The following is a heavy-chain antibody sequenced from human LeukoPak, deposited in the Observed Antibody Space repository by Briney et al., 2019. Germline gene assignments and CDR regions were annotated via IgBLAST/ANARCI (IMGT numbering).Heavy chain of an antibody. CDR2: IWSDGSNK. V-gene: IGHV3-33*08. CDR3: TRHRYSFCCLDY. Sequence: PGGSLRLSCTAAVFTSRRYGMLWGRQAPGKGLEWVANIWSDGSNKYYADAVKDRFTISRDNSKNTMYLQMNSLRAEDTAVYYFTRHRYSFCCLDYWGQGTMVTVSS. J-gene: IGHJ4*02. D-gene: IGHD3-16*02. CDR1: VFTSRRYG.